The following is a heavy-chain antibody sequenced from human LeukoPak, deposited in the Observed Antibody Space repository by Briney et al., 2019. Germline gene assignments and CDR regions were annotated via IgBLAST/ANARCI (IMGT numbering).Heavy chain of an antibody. CDR2: IYHSGST. Sequence: SETLSLTCAVSGGSISSSNWWSWVRQPPGRGLEWIGEIYHSGSTNYNPSLKSRVTISVDKSKNQFSLKLSSVTAADTAVYYCARKFVSDGDPFDYWGQGTLVTVSS. CDR3: ARKFVSDGDPFDY. J-gene: IGHJ4*02. CDR1: GGSISSSNW. V-gene: IGHV4-4*02. D-gene: IGHD4-17*01.